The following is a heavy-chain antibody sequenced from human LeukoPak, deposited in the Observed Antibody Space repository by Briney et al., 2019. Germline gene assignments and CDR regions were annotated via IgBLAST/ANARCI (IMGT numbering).Heavy chain of an antibody. J-gene: IGHJ3*02. V-gene: IGHV3-7*01. CDR1: DFTFSNYW. CDR3: ANLQSIGFDI. Sequence: GGSLRLSCVASDFTFSNYWMSWVRQAPGKGLEWVGNLKQDGSEIYYLDSVKGRFTISGDNSKNTLYLQMNSLRAEDTAVYYCANLQSIGFDIWGQGTMVTVSS. CDR2: LKQDGSEI. D-gene: IGHD2/OR15-2a*01.